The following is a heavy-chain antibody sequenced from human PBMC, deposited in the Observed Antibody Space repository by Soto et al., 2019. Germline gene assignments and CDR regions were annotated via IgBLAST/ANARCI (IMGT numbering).Heavy chain of an antibody. J-gene: IGHJ6*02. CDR2: ISYDGSNK. V-gene: IGHV3-30*19. Sequence: PGGSLRLSCAASGFTFSTYGMHWVHQAPGKGLEWVAVISYDGSNKYYADSVKGRFTISRDNSKNTLYLQMNSLRAEDTSVYYCARAKSPKFYYYGMDVWGQGTTVTVSS. CDR3: ARAKSPKFYYYGMDV. CDR1: GFTFSTYG.